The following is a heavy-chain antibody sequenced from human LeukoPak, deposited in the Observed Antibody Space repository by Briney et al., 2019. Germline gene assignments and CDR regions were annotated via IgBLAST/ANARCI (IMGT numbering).Heavy chain of an antibody. CDR2: INNDGTAT. D-gene: IGHD1/OR15-1a*01. V-gene: IGHV3-74*01. Sequence: GGSLRLSCAASGFTFSAYWMHWVRQVPGKGLVWVSRINNDGTATFFADSVKGRFTISRDNAKNSVYLQMNRLRAEDTAVYYCARVRREMKRSLGRTTEYSYYYYMDVWGKGTTVTVSS. CDR3: ARVRREMKRSLGRTTEYSYYYYMDV. J-gene: IGHJ6*03. CDR1: GFTFSAYW.